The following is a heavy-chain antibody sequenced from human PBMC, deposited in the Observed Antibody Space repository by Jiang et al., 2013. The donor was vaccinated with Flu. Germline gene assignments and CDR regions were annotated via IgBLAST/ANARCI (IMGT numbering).Heavy chain of an antibody. D-gene: IGHD1-26*01. Sequence: SWVRQMPGKGLEWMGRIDPSDSYTNYSPSFQGHVTISADKSISTAYLQWSSLKASDTAMYYCARRWELRFDPWGQGTLVTVSS. CDR3: ARRWELRFDP. V-gene: IGHV5-10-1*01. CDR2: IDPSDSYT. J-gene: IGHJ5*02.